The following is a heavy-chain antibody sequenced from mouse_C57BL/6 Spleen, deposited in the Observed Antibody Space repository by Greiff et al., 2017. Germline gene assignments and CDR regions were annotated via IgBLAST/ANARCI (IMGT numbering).Heavy chain of an antibody. CDR3: ARGPGAY. D-gene: IGHD4-1*01. CDR1: GYAFSSSW. V-gene: IGHV1-82*01. J-gene: IGHJ3*01. CDR2: IYPGDGDT. Sequence: VQLQQSGPELMKPGASVKISCKASGYAFSSSWMNWVKQRPGKGLEWIGRIYPGDGDTNYNGKFKGKATLTADKSSSTAYMQLSSLTSEDSAVYFCARGPGAYWGQGTLVTVSA.